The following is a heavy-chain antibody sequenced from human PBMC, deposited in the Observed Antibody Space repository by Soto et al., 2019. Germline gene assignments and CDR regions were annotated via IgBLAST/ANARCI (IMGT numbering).Heavy chain of an antibody. CDR3: AKATTNGCWFYPFYS. V-gene: IGHV3-23*01. Sequence: VQLLVSGGGLVQPGGSLRLSCAASGFSFVNYAMNWVRQAPGKGLEWVSGLSGSGTSTYYADSVKGRFTIPRDNSRFTLLLQMNSVTADDKAVYCCAKATTNGCWFYPFYSWGQGALVTVSS. D-gene: IGHD1-7*01. J-gene: IGHJ4*02. CDR1: GFSFVNYA. CDR2: LSGSGTST.